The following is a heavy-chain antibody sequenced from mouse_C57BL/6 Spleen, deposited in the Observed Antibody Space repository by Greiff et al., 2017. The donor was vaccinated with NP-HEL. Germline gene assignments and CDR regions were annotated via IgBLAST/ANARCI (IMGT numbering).Heavy chain of an antibody. D-gene: IGHD2-3*01. Sequence: VQRVESGPELVKPGASVKISCKASGYAFSSSWMNWVKQRPGKGLEWIGRIYPGDGDTNYNGKFKGKATLTADKSSSTAYMQLSSLTSEDSAVYFCARSGDDGYYVHFDYWGQGTTLTVSS. V-gene: IGHV1-82*01. CDR3: ARSGDDGYYVHFDY. J-gene: IGHJ2*01. CDR2: IYPGDGDT. CDR1: GYAFSSSW.